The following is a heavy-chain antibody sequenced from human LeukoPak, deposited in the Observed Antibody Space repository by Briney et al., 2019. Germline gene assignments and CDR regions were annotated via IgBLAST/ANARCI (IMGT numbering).Heavy chain of an antibody. D-gene: IGHD6-13*01. CDR2: IIPIFGTA. CDR1: GGTFSSYA. Sequence: SVKVSCXASGGTFSSYAISWVRQAPGQGLEWMGRIIPIFGTANYAQKFQGRATITTDESTSTAYMELSSLRSEDTAVCYCASTSIAAAGRFDYWGQGTLVTVSS. J-gene: IGHJ4*02. CDR3: ASTSIAAAGRFDY. V-gene: IGHV1-69*05.